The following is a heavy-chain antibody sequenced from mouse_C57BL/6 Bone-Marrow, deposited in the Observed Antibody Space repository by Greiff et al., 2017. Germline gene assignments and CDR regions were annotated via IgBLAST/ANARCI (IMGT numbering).Heavy chain of an antibody. CDR2: LRNKANGYTT. V-gene: IGHV7-4*01. J-gene: IGHJ2*02. CDR1: GFTFTDYY. D-gene: IGHD2-1*01. CDR3: VKASQLPYFDY. Sequence: EVKVVESGGGLVQPGASLRLSCAASGFTFTDYYLSWVRQPPGKAPEWLALLRNKANGYTTEYTASVKGRFTISRDNSQNILYLQMNTLRAEDSATYYCVKASQLPYFDYWGQGTSLTVSS.